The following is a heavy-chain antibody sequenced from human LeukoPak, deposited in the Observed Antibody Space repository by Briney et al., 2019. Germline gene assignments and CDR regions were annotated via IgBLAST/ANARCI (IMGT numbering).Heavy chain of an antibody. J-gene: IGHJ3*02. CDR2: ISSSSSTI. Sequence: QPGGSLRLSCAASGFTFSSYSMNWVRQAPGKGLEWVSYISSSSSTIYHADSVKGRFTISRDNAKNSLYLQMNSLRAEDTAVYYCARAELHGDAFDIWGQGTMVTVSS. D-gene: IGHD2-15*01. V-gene: IGHV3-48*04. CDR1: GFTFSSYS. CDR3: ARAELHGDAFDI.